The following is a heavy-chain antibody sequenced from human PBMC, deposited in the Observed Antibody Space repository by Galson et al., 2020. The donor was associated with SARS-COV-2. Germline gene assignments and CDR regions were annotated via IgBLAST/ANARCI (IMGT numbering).Heavy chain of an antibody. D-gene: IGHD3-10*01. Sequence: GGSLRLSCTASGFIFSTFDMNWVRQAPGKGLEWVAVMSSDGRNKFYVDSVKGRFSISRENSKNTLYLQMNSLRPEDTAVYYCAKSGYGLEAYFIPNFDYWGRGTLVTVSS. CDR2: MSSDGRNK. CDR3: AKSGYGLEAYFIPNFDY. CDR1: GFIFSTFD. J-gene: IGHJ4*02. V-gene: IGHV3-30*18.